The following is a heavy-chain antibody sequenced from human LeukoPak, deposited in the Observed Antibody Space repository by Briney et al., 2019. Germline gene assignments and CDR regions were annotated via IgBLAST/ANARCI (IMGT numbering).Heavy chain of an antibody. CDR1: GYTFTSYD. V-gene: IGHV1-8*01. J-gene: IGHJ4*02. Sequence: EASVKVSCKASGYTFTSYDINWVRQATGKGLEWMGWMNPNSGNTGYAQKFQGRVTMTRNTSISTAYMELSSLRSEDTAVYYCARKIRLRYFDWLLRLYFDYWGQGTLVTVSS. D-gene: IGHD3-9*01. CDR3: ARKIRLRYFDWLLRLYFDY. CDR2: MNPNSGNT.